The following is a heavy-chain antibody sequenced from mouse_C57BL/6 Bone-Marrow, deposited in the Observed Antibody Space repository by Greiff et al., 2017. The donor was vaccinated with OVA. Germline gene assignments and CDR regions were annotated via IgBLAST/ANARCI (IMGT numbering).Heavy chain of an antibody. CDR1: GFSLTSYG. Sequence: VMLVESGPGLVAPSQSLSITCTVSGFSLTSYGVSWVRQPPGKGLEWLGVIWGDGSTNYHSALISRLSISKDNSKSQVFLKLNSLQTDDTATYYCAKSLYDYDGAWFAYWGQGTLVTVSA. V-gene: IGHV2-3*01. CDR2: IWGDGST. CDR3: AKSLYDYDGAWFAY. J-gene: IGHJ3*01. D-gene: IGHD2-4*01.